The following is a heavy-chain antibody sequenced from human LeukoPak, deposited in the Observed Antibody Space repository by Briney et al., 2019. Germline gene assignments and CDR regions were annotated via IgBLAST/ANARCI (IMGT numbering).Heavy chain of an antibody. CDR3: ATHVSGDYSRFDY. Sequence: PEGSLRLSCAASGFTFSSYAMHWVRQAPGKGLEWVAVISYDGSNKYYADSVKGRFTISRDNSKNTLYLQMNSLRAEDTAVYYCATHVSGDYSRFDYWGQGALVTVSS. J-gene: IGHJ4*02. CDR1: GFTFSSYA. V-gene: IGHV3-30*04. D-gene: IGHD4-17*01. CDR2: ISYDGSNK.